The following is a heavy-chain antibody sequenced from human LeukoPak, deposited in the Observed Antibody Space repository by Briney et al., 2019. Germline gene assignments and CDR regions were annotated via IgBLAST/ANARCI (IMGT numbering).Heavy chain of an antibody. CDR2: IKSKTDGGTT. J-gene: IGHJ4*02. D-gene: IGHD3-16*01. V-gene: IGHV3-15*01. CDR1: GFTFSNAW. Sequence: GGSLRLSCAASGFTFSNAWMSWVRQAPGKGLEWVGRIKSKTDGGTTDYAAPVKGRFTISRDDSKNTLYLQMNSLKTEDTAVYYCTTNNVRTYYDYVWGSPSPLFDYGGQGTLVTVSS. CDR3: TTNNVRTYYDYVWGSPSPLFDY.